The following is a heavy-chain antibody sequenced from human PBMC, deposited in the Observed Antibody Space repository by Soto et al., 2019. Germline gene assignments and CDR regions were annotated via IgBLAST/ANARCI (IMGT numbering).Heavy chain of an antibody. V-gene: IGHV2-5*01. J-gene: IGHJ6*02. Sequence: QITLKESGPTLVKPTQTLTLTCTCSGFSVKTSGVGVGWIRQPPGKTLAWLALIYWNGFKRYTPSLGSRLTTTKDTSKNQVVLSVTNVDPADTAPYYCAHSRGYNGYEGPPLVEMDVWCQGTTVTVSS. CDR2: IYWNGFK. CDR3: AHSRGYNGYEGPPLVEMDV. D-gene: IGHD5-12*01. CDR1: GFSVKTSGVG.